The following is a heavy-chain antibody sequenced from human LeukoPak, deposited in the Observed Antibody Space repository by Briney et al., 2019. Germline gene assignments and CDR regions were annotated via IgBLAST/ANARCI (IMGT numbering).Heavy chain of an antibody. V-gene: IGHV3-30*03. J-gene: IGHJ3*02. Sequence: GGSLRLSCAASGFTFSSYGMHWVRQAPGKGLEWVAVISYDGSNKYYADSVKGRFTISRDNSKNTLYLQMNSLRAEDTAVYYCARDGRYYYDSSGYYSPDAFDIWGQGTMVTVSS. D-gene: IGHD3-22*01. CDR3: ARDGRYYYDSSGYYSPDAFDI. CDR2: ISYDGSNK. CDR1: GFTFSSYG.